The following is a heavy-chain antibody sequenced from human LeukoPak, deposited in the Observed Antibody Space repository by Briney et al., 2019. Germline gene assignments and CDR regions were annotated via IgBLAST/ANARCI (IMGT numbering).Heavy chain of an antibody. CDR2: ISSSSCTI. CDR3: ARSTHAATIPRRAFDI. V-gene: IGHV3-48*01. CDR1: GFTFSSYS. D-gene: IGHD6-25*01. J-gene: IGHJ3*02. Sequence: GGSLTLSCAPSGFTFSSYSMNWVRQAPGKGLEWVSYISSSSCTIYYADSVKGRFTISRDNAKNSLYLQMNSLRAEDTAVYHFARSTHAATIPRRAFDIWAQGTMVTVSS.